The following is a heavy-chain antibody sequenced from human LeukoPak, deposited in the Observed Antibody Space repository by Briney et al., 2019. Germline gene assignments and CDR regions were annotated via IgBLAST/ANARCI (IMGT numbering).Heavy chain of an antibody. Sequence: GGSLRLSCAASGFTFSSYEMNWVRQAPGKGLEWVSSISSSSSYIYYVDSVKGRFTISRDNAKNSLYLQMNSLRAEDTAVYYCARDQQWLVIRPSAFDIWGQGTMVTVSS. V-gene: IGHV3-21*01. CDR2: ISSSSSYI. CDR1: GFTFSSYE. CDR3: ARDQQWLVIRPSAFDI. D-gene: IGHD6-19*01. J-gene: IGHJ3*02.